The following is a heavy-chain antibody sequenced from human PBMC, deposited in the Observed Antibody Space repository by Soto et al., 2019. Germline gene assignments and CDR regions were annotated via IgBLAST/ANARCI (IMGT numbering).Heavy chain of an antibody. D-gene: IGHD3-10*01. Sequence: SETLSLTCTVSGDSISSYYWSWIRQPPGKGLEWIGYIHYSGSTNYNPSLKSRVTISVDTSKNQFSLRLSSVTAADTAVYYCARDLDGSGRYYYGMDVWGQGTTVTVSS. V-gene: IGHV4-59*12. CDR1: GDSISSYY. J-gene: IGHJ6*02. CDR3: ARDLDGSGRYYYGMDV. CDR2: IHYSGST.